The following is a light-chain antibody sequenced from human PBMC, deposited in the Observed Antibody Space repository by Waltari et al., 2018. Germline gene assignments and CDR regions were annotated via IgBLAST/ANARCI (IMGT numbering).Light chain of an antibody. CDR3: TSYTTTKTVV. CDR2: DVA. CDR1: SSDIGGYNY. Sequence: QSALTQTASVSGSPGQSITISCTGTSSDIGGYNYVSWYQQHPGKAPKLMIYDVARWPSGVSNRFSGSKSGNTASLTIAGLQAEDEADYYCTSYTTTKTVVFGGGTKVTVL. J-gene: IGLJ2*01. V-gene: IGLV2-14*01.